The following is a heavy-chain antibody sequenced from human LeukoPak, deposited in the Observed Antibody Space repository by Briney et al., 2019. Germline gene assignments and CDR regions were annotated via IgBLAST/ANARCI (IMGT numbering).Heavy chain of an antibody. CDR2: INPNSGGT. D-gene: IGHD6-19*01. Sequence: ASVTVSCKASGYTFTGYYTHWVRQAPGQGLELMGWINPNSGGTNYAQTFQGRVTMTRDTSISTAYIELSRLRSDDTAVYYSARGTGYSGGWYGDYWGQGTLVTVSS. CDR1: GYTFTGYY. V-gene: IGHV1-2*02. CDR3: ARGTGYSGGWYGDY. J-gene: IGHJ4*02.